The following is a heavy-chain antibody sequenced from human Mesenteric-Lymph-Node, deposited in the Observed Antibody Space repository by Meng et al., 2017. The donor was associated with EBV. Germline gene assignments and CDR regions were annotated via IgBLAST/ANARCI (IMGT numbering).Heavy chain of an antibody. V-gene: IGHV4-4*02. CDR1: GGDISSSSW. J-gene: IGHJ4*02. Sequence: VQRQGSGPGPVKPSGPLSLTCSVSGGDISSSSWWSWVRQPPGKGLEWLGEIYHSSGTTNYNPSLKSRVTISLDKSKNQFSLNLSSVTAADTAVYYCARLPPTTGYGTARSYWGQGTLVTVSS. CDR2: IYHSSGTT. D-gene: IGHD6-13*01. CDR3: ARLPPTTGYGTARSY.